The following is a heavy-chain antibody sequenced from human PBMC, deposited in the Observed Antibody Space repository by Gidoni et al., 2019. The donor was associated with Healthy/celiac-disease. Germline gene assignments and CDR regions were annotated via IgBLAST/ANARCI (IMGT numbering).Heavy chain of an antibody. D-gene: IGHD3-22*01. Sequence: EVQLVQSGAEVKKPGESLKISCTGSGYSFTSYWIGWVRQMPGKGLEWMGIIYPGDSDTRNSPSFQGQVTISADKSISTAYLQWSSLKASDTAMYYCARLKYYYDSSGYYPPPPSFDYWGQGTLVTVSS. CDR1: GYSFTSYW. J-gene: IGHJ4*02. CDR2: IYPGDSDT. CDR3: ARLKYYYDSSGYYPPPPSFDY. V-gene: IGHV5-51*01.